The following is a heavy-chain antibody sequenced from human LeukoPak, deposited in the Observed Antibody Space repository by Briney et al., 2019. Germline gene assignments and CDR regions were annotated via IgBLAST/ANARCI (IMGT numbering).Heavy chain of an antibody. J-gene: IGHJ4*02. CDR1: EFSVGSNY. V-gene: IGHV3-66*01. Sequence: PGGSLRLSCAASEFSVGSNYMTWVRQAPGKGLEWVSLIYSGGSTYYADSVKGRFTISRDNSKNTLYLQMNSLRAEDTAVYYCAKGGFGRPFDYWGQGTLVTVSS. CDR3: AKGGFGRPFDY. D-gene: IGHD3-10*01. CDR2: IYSGGST.